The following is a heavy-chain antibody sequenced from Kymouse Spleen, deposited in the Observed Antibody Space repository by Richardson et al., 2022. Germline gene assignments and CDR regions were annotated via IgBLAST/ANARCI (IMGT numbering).Heavy chain of an antibody. J-gene: IGHJ3*02. CDR3: TTEDSNYGAFDI. V-gene: IGHV3-15*01. CDR1: GFTFSNAW. CDR2: IKSKTDGGTT. Sequence: EVQLVESGGGLVKPGGSLRLSCAASGFTFSNAWMSWVRQAPGKGLEWVGRIKSKTDGGTTDYAAPVKGRFTISRDDSKNTLYLQMNSLKTEDTAVYYCTTEDSNYGAFDIWGQGTMVTVSS. D-gene: IGHD4-11,IGHD4-11*01.